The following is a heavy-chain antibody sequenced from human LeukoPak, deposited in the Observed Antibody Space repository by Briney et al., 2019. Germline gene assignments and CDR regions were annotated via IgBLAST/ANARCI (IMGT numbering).Heavy chain of an antibody. J-gene: IGHJ2*01. V-gene: IGHV4-34*01. Sequence: PSETLSLTCTVSAGTISSYYWSWIRQPPGKGLEWIGEINHSGSTNYNPSLKSRVTISVDTSKNQFSLRLSSVTAADTAVYYCARVLEGSSGQHWYFDLWGRGTLVTVSS. CDR2: INHSGST. D-gene: IGHD6-19*01. CDR3: ARVLEGSSGQHWYFDL. CDR1: AGTISSYY.